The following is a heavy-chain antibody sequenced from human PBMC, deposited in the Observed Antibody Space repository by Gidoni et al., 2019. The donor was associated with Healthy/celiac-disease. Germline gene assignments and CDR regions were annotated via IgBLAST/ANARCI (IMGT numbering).Heavy chain of an antibody. D-gene: IGHD3-16*02. CDR3: ASGWYYDYVWGSYPSLSGYGMDV. Sequence: QLQLQESGPGLVKPSETLSLTCTVSGGSISSSSYYWGWIRPPPGKGLEWIGSSYYSGSTYYNPSLKSRVTISVDTSKNQFSLKLSSVTAADTAVYYCASGWYYDYVWGSYPSLSGYGMDVWGQGTTVTVSS. V-gene: IGHV4-39*01. J-gene: IGHJ6*02. CDR1: GGSISSSSYY. CDR2: SYYSGST.